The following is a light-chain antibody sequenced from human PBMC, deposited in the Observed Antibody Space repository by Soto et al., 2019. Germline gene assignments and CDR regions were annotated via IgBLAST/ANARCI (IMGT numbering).Light chain of an antibody. J-gene: IGLJ1*01. CDR3: GSNAGDYSYV. CDR2: EVS. V-gene: IGLV2-8*01. CDR1: SSDVGAYNF. Sequence: QYALTQPPSASGSPGQSVTISCTGTSSDVGAYNFVSWYQQHPGKAPKLLIYEVSKRPSGVPDRFSGSKSGNTASLTVSGLQADDEADYYCGSNAGDYSYVFGSGTKLTVL.